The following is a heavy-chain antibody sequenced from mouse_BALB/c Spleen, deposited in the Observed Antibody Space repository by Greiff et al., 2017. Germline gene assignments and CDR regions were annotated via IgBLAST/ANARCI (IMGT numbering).Heavy chain of an antibody. J-gene: IGHJ4*01. CDR1: GYSITSGYY. D-gene: IGHD2-1*01. Sequence: EVQLQQSGPGLVKPSQSLSLTCSVTGYSITSGYYWNWIRQFPGNKLEWMGYISYDGSNNYNPSLKNRISITRDTSKNQFFLKLNSVTTEDTATYYCARADYGNYEYAMDYWGQGTSVTVSS. CDR3: ARADYGNYEYAMDY. V-gene: IGHV3-6*02. CDR2: ISYDGSN.